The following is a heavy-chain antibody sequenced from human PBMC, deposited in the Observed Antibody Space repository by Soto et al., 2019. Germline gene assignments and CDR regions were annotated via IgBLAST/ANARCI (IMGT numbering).Heavy chain of an antibody. CDR2: IKQDGSEK. Sequence: GGSLRLSCAASGFTFSSYWMSWVRQAPGKGLEWVANIKQDGSEKYYVDSVKGRFTISRDNAKNSLYLQMNSLRAEDTAVYYCASLPLDPSMDVWGQGTTVTVSS. V-gene: IGHV3-7*05. D-gene: IGHD1-1*01. CDR1: GFTFSSYW. J-gene: IGHJ6*02. CDR3: ASLPLDPSMDV.